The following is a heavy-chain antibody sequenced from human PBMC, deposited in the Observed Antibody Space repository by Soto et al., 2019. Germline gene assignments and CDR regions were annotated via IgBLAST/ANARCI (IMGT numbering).Heavy chain of an antibody. CDR1: GFTFSSYA. D-gene: IGHD6-19*01. Sequence: EVQLLESGGGLVQPGGSLRLSCAASGFTFSSYAMSWVRQAPGKGLEWVSAISGSGGSTYSADSVKGRFTISRENSKNTLYLQMNSLRAEDTAVYYCAKDLEQWLVGEFDYWGQGALVTVSS. CDR3: AKDLEQWLVGEFDY. CDR2: ISGSGGST. J-gene: IGHJ4*02. V-gene: IGHV3-23*01.